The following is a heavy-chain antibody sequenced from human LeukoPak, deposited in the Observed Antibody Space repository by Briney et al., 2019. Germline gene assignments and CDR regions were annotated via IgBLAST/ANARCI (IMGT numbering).Heavy chain of an antibody. D-gene: IGHD1-26*01. Sequence: SGGSLRLSCAASGFTFDDYAMHWVRQAPGKGLEWVAIIWYDGSNKYYADSVKGRFTISKDNSKNTVYLQMDSLRAEDTAVYYCARVGSGSYSLDYWGQGTLVTVSS. V-gene: IGHV3-33*08. CDR1: GFTFDDYA. CDR2: IWYDGSNK. J-gene: IGHJ4*02. CDR3: ARVGSGSYSLDY.